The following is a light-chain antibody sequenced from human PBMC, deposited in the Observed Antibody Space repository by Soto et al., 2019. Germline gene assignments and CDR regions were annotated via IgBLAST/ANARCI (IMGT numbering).Light chain of an antibody. CDR1: QSISKW. J-gene: IGKJ1*01. V-gene: IGKV1-5*03. CDR3: QQYNSDST. CDR2: EAS. Sequence: DIQMTQSPSTLSASVGDRVTITCRASQSISKWLAWYQQRPGKAPELLIYEASTSQSGVPSRFSGSGSGTEFTLTISSLRPDDFATYYCQQYNSDSTFGQGTKVDIK.